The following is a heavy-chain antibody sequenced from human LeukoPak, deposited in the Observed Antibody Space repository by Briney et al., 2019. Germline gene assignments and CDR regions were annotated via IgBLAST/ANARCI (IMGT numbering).Heavy chain of an antibody. J-gene: IGHJ4*02. CDR1: GGPISSGGYY. D-gene: IGHD3-22*01. CDR2: IYYSGST. CDR3: ASLYYYDSSGYQN. Sequence: PSDTLSLTCTVSGGPISSGGYYCRWIRQHPGKGLEWIGYIYYSGSTYYNPSLKSRVTISVDTSKNQFSLKLSSVTAADTAVYYCASLYYYDSSGYQNWGQGTLVTVSS. V-gene: IGHV4-31*03.